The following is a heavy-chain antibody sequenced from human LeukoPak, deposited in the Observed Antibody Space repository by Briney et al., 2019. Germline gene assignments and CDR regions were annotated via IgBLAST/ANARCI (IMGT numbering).Heavy chain of an antibody. Sequence: GGSLRLSCAASGFTFSSYSMNWVRQAPGKGLEWVSSISSSSSYIYYADSVKGRFAISRDNAKNSLYLQMNSLRAEDTAVYYCARDGPRYYDILTGYYTSPNWFDPWGQGTLVTVSS. CDR2: ISSSSSYI. D-gene: IGHD3-9*01. CDR3: ARDGPRYYDILTGYYTSPNWFDP. J-gene: IGHJ5*02. V-gene: IGHV3-21*01. CDR1: GFTFSSYS.